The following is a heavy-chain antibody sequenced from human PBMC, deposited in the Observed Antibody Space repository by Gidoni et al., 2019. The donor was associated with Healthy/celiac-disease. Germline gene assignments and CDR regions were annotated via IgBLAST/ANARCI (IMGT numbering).Heavy chain of an antibody. CDR1: GGSFSGYY. CDR2: INHSGST. J-gene: IGHJ5*02. Sequence: QVQLQQWGAGLLKPSETLSLPCAVYGGSFSGYYWSWIRQPPGKGLEWIGEINHSGSTNYNPSLKSRVTISVDTSKNQFSLKLSSVTAADTAVYYCARGEIWNDHWGQGTLVTVSS. V-gene: IGHV4-34*01. CDR3: ARGEIWNDH. D-gene: IGHD1-1*01.